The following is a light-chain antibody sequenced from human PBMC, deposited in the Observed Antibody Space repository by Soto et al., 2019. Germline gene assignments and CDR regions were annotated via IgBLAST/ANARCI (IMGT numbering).Light chain of an antibody. V-gene: IGKV1-5*01. CDR3: QQSNSYWGT. Sequence: IQMSQSPSTLSASLGDRVTITCRASQSISGWLAWYQQKQGKAPKLLIYDASSLESGVPSRFSGSVSGTEVTITISSLQKDDVATYDCQQSNSYWGTFGQGTKVDIK. CDR1: QSISGW. CDR2: DAS. J-gene: IGKJ1*01.